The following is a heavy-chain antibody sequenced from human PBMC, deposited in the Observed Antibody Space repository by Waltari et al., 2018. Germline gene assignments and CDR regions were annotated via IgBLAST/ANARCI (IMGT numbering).Heavy chain of an antibody. CDR2: ISWNSGSI. CDR1: GFTFDDYA. D-gene: IGHD3-10*01. Sequence: EVQLVESGGGLVQPGRSLRLSCAASGFTFDDYAMHWVRQAPGKGLEWVSGISWNSGSIGYADSVKGRFTISSDNAKNSRYLQMNSLRAEDTALYYCAKGHYYGSGSYYIGPLDYWGQGTLVTVSS. J-gene: IGHJ4*02. V-gene: IGHV3-9*01. CDR3: AKGHYYGSGSYYIGPLDY.